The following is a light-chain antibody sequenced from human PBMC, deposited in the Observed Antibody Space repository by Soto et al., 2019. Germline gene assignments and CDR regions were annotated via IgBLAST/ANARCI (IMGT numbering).Light chain of an antibody. J-gene: IGKJ5*01. CDR3: QQYENLIT. Sequence: DSQMSQAASTLSASGGDRGTSTCRASQSISSWLAWYQQKPGKAPKLLIFDASNLETGVPSRFSGSGSGTDFTFTISSLQTEDIATYSCQQYENLITSGQGTPLEIK. CDR1: QSISSW. V-gene: IGKV1-5*01. CDR2: DAS.